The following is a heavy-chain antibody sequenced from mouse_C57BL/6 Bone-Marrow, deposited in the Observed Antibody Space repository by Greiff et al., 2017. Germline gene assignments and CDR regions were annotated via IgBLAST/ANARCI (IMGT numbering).Heavy chain of an antibody. Sequence: VQLQQSGAELAKPGASVKLSCKASGYTFTSYWMHWVKQRPGQGLEWIGYITPSSGYTKYNQKFKDKATLTADKSYSTAYMQLNSLTYEDSAVYYCARAYFGFAYWGQGTLVTVSA. CDR3: ARAYFGFAY. CDR2: ITPSSGYT. J-gene: IGHJ3*01. CDR1: GYTFTSYW. D-gene: IGHD2-10*01. V-gene: IGHV1-7*01.